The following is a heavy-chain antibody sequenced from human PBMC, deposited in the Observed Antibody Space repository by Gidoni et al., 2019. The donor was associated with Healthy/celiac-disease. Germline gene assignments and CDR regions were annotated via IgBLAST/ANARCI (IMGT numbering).Heavy chain of an antibody. D-gene: IGHD1-26*01. CDR1: GFTFSSYS. Sequence: EVQLVESGGGLVKPGGSLRLSCAASGFTFSSYSMNWVRQAPGKGLEWVSSISSSSSYIYYADSVKGRFTISRDNAKNSLYLQMNSLRAEDTAVYYCARDFYSGSYPDLIETRDYWGQGTLVTVSS. V-gene: IGHV3-21*01. J-gene: IGHJ4*02. CDR3: ARDFYSGSYPDLIETRDY. CDR2: ISSSSSYI.